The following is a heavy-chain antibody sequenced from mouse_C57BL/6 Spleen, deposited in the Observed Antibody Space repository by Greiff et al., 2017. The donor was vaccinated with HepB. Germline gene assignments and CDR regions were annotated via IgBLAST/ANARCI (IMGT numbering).Heavy chain of an antibody. V-gene: IGHV1-22*01. CDR3: ARDYKGDYYAMDY. J-gene: IGHJ4*01. D-gene: IGHD2-12*01. CDR2: INPNNGGT. CDR1: GYTFTDYN. Sequence: VQLQQSGPELVKPGASVKMSCKASGYTFTDYNMHWVKQSHGKSLEWIGYINPNNGGTSYNQKFKGKATLTVNKSSSTAYMELRSLTSEDSAVYYCARDYKGDYYAMDYWGQGTSVTVSS.